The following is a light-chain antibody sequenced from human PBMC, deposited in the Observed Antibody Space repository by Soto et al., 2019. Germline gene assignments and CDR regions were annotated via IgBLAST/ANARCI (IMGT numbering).Light chain of an antibody. CDR1: SGSVSTDYY. CDR2: STS. V-gene: IGLV8-61*01. Sequence: QTVVTQEPSFSVSPGGTVTLTCGLSSGSVSTDYYPSWYQQTPGQAPRTLIYSTSARSSGVPDRFSGSILGNKAALTITGAQANDEADYYCLLFLGGGIGVFGGGTKVTVL. J-gene: IGLJ3*02. CDR3: LLFLGGGIGV.